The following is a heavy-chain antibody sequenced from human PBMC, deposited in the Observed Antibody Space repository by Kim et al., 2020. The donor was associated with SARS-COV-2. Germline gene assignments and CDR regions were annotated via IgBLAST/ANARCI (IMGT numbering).Heavy chain of an antibody. J-gene: IGHJ2*01. V-gene: IGHV3-43*01. CDR3: GKGSLGFDWAEY. D-gene: IGHD3-9*01. CDR1: GFDFDKST. CDR2: ISWDGGTK. Sequence: GGSLRLSCVASGFDFDKSTMHWVRQSPGRGLEWVSLISWDGGTKYYADSVKGRFTIARDNSKKSLFLDMESLKSEDSALYYCGKGSLGFDWAEYWGGGT.